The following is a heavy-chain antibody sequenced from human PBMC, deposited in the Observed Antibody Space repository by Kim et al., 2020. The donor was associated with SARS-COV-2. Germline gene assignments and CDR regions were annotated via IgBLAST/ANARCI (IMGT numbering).Heavy chain of an antibody. Sequence: GGSLRLSCAASGFTFSSYWMSWVRQAPGKGLEWVANIKQDGSEKYYVDSVKGRFTISRDNAKNSLYLQMNSLRAEDTAVYYCRTSCDEGAYYYGMDVWGQGTTVTVSS. D-gene: IGHD2-2*01. CDR2: IKQDGSEK. CDR1: GFTFSSYW. J-gene: IGHJ6*02. CDR3: RTSCDEGAYYYGMDV. V-gene: IGHV3-7*03.